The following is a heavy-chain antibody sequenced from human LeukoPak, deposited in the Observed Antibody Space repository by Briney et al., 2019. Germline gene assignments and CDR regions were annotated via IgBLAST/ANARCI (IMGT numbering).Heavy chain of an antibody. V-gene: IGHV1-69*05. CDR3: ATEWARDYDILTGYYKRSWFDP. D-gene: IGHD3-9*01. CDR1: VGTFSSYA. Sequence: GASVKVSCKACVGTFSSYAISWVRQAPRRGLEWMGGIIPIFGTANYAQKFQGRVTITTDESTTTAYMELSSLRSEDTAVDSCATEWARDYDILTGYYKRSWFDPWGQGTLVTVSS. J-gene: IGHJ5*02. CDR2: IIPIFGTA.